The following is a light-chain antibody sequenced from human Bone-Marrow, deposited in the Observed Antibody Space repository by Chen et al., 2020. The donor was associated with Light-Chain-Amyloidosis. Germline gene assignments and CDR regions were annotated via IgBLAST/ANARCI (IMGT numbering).Light chain of an antibody. Sequence: QSALTQTASVSGSPGQSITISCTGSSSAIGSYNLVSCYQHHPGKAPKLILLEVNKRPSGVSNRFSGSKSGNTSSLTISGLQAEDEADYYCCSYAGSRTFWVFGGGTKLTVL. CDR3: CSYAGSRTFWV. CDR2: EVN. V-gene: IGLV2-23*02. CDR1: SSAIGSYNL. J-gene: IGLJ3*02.